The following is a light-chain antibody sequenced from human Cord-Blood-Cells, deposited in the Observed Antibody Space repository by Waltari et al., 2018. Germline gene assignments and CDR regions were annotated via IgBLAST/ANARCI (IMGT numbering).Light chain of an antibody. CDR1: SSDVGGYNY. CDR3: CSYAGSFWV. J-gene: IGLJ3*02. V-gene: IGLV2-11*01. CDR2: DVS. Sequence: QSALTPPRSVSGSPGQSVTISCTGTSSDVGGYNYVSWYQQHPGKAPKLMIYDVSKRPSGVPDRFSVSKSGNTASLTISGLQAEDEADYYCCSYAGSFWVFGGGTKLTVL.